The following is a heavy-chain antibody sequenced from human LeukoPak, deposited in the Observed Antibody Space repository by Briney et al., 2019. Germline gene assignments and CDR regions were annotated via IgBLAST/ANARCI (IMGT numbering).Heavy chain of an antibody. Sequence: PGGSLRLSCAASGFTFRDFYMTWIRQAPGKGLEWVAYIGPSGTIMNYADSVKGRFTVSRDNAENSLYLHMNSLRAEDTAVYYCTRDSRLCDCWGQGTLVTVSS. J-gene: IGHJ4*02. CDR1: GFTFRDFY. CDR3: TRDSRLCDC. V-gene: IGHV3-11*01. CDR2: IGPSGTIM.